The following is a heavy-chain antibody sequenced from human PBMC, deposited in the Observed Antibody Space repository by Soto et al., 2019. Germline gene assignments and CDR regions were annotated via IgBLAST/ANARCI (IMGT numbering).Heavy chain of an antibody. CDR1: GGSISSGGYY. V-gene: IGHV4-31*03. CDR2: IYYSGST. CDR3: ASQQPPLNDAFDI. J-gene: IGHJ3*02. D-gene: IGHD6-13*01. Sequence: QVQLQESGPGLVKPSQTLSLTCTVSGGSISSGGYYWSWIRQHPGKGLEWIGYIYYSGSTYYNPSLKSRVTISVDTSKNQFSLKLSSVPAADTAVYYCASQQPPLNDAFDIWGQGTMVTVSS.